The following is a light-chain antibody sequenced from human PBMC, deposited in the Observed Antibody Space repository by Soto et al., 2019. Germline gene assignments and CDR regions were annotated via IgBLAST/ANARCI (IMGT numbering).Light chain of an antibody. Sequence: QAVVTQPASVSGSPGQSITISCTGTSSDVGGYNYVSWYQQLPGKAPKVMIYDVSSRPSGVSNRFSGSKSGNTASLTISGLQAEDEADYFCSSYRSRSTQVFGTGTKLTVL. J-gene: IGLJ1*01. CDR1: SSDVGGYNY. CDR2: DVS. V-gene: IGLV2-14*01. CDR3: SSYRSRSTQV.